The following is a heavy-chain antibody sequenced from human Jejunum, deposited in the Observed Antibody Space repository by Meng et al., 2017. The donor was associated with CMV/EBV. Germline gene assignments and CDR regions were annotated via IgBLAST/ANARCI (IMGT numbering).Heavy chain of an antibody. CDR1: GVTFSTSW. J-gene: IGHJ4*02. CDR3: ARAVSGGSLADH. Sequence: CSVSGVTFSTSWMHWVRQVPGQGLVWVSRIDGDETTTGYSDSVRGRFTISRDNAKNTLYLEMNFLRDDDTGIYYCARAVSGGSLADHWGQGTLVTVSS. D-gene: IGHD6-19*01. CDR2: IDGDETTT. V-gene: IGHV3-74*01.